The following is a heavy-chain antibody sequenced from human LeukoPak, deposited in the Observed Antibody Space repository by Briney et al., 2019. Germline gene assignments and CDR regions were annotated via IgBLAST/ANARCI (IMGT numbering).Heavy chain of an antibody. CDR3: VRDYSNFVQGD. J-gene: IGHJ4*02. D-gene: IGHD4-11*01. Sequence: SETLSLTCTVSGGSIRSSYYYWGWIRQPPGKGLEWIGSIYDSGSTYYNPSLKSRVTISVDTSKNQFSLKLNSVTATDTAVYYCVRDYSNFVQGDWGQGTLVTVSS. CDR1: GGSIRSSYYY. V-gene: IGHV4-39*02. CDR2: IYDSGST.